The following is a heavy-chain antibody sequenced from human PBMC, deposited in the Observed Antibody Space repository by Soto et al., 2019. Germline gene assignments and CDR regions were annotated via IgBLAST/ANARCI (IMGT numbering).Heavy chain of an antibody. Sequence: ASETLSLTCTVSGGSISSGDYYWSWIRQPPGKGLEWIGYIYYSGSTYYNPSLKSRVTISVDTSKNQFSLKLSSVTAADTAVYYCARGLYQLHECDYWGQGTLVTVSS. CDR1: GGSISSGDYY. J-gene: IGHJ4*02. CDR2: IYYSGST. D-gene: IGHD2-2*01. V-gene: IGHV4-30-4*01. CDR3: ARGLYQLHECDY.